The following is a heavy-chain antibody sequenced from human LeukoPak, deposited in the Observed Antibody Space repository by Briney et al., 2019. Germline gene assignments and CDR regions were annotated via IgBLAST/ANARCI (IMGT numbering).Heavy chain of an antibody. CDR1: GFTFSSYW. V-gene: IGHV3-7*01. CDR3: ARDLYDWGSAFDI. D-gene: IGHD7-27*01. J-gene: IGHJ3*02. CDR2: IKQDGSEK. Sequence: GGSLRLSCAASGFTFSSYWMSWVRQAPGKGLEWVANIKQDGSEKYYVDSVKGRFTISRDNAKNSLYLQMNSLRAEDTAVYYCARDLYDWGSAFDIWGQGTMVTVSS.